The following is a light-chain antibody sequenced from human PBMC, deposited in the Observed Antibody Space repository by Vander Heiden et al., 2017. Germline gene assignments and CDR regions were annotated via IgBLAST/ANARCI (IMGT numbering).Light chain of an antibody. V-gene: IGKV2-28*01. CDR1: QSLLHSNGYNY. CDR2: LGS. CDR3: MQALQTPPT. J-gene: IGKJ5*01. Sequence: DIVMTQSPLSLPVTPGEPASISCRSSQSLLHSNGYNYLDWYLQKPGQSPQLLIYLGSNRASGVPDRFSGSGSGTDFTVKINRVEAEDVGVYYCMQALQTPPTIGQGTRLEIK.